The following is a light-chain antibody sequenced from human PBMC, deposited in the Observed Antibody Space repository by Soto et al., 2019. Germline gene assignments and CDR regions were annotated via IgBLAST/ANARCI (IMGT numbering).Light chain of an antibody. CDR1: QSVRSS. V-gene: IGKV3-15*01. Sequence: EIVMTQSPATLSVSPGERATLSCRASQSVRSSLAWYQQKPGQAPRLLIYDASNRATGIPARFSGSGSGTEFTLTISSLQSEDFAVYYCQQYNNWPWTFGQGTKVDIK. CDR3: QQYNNWPWT. J-gene: IGKJ1*01. CDR2: DAS.